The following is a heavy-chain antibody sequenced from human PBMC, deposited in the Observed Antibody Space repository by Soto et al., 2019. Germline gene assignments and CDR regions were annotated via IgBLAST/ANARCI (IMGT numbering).Heavy chain of an antibody. CDR1: GDSISSYY. CDR2: TYDSGSS. Sequence: PSETLSLTCTISGDSISSYYWSWIRQPPGKGLEWIGNTYDSGSSNYNPSPRSRGTISEDTSRNQLSPTQYSVTLTDTAVYYCARGTKGSRREHSYGLSLAHWGQGTLVTVSS. J-gene: IGHJ4*02. V-gene: IGHV4-59*01. D-gene: IGHD5-18*01. CDR3: ARGTKGSRREHSYGLSLAH.